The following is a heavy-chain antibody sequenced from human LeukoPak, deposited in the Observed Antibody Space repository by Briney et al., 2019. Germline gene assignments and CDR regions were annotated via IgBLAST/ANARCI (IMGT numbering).Heavy chain of an antibody. CDR2: INHSGST. Sequence: PSETLSLTCTVSGGSIGSSSYYWGWIRQPPGKGLEWIGEINHSGSTNYNPSLKSRVTISVDTSKNQFSLKLSSVTAADTAVYYCASLGGWKDVWGKGTTVTVSS. J-gene: IGHJ6*04. V-gene: IGHV4-39*07. CDR1: GGSIGSSSYY. CDR3: ASLGGWKDV. D-gene: IGHD3-16*01.